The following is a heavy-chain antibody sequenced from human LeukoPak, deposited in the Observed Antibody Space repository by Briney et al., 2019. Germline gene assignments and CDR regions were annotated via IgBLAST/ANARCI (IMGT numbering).Heavy chain of an antibody. V-gene: IGHV3-33*01. D-gene: IGHD2-21*02. Sequence: GRSLRLSCAASGFTFSSYDMHWVRQAPGKGLEWVAVIWYDGSNKYYADSVKGRFTISRDNSKNTLYLQMNSLRAEDTAVYYCARDGQGVVVTALYYFDYWGQGTLVTVSS. CDR2: IWYDGSNK. CDR3: ARDGQGVVVTALYYFDY. CDR1: GFTFSSYD. J-gene: IGHJ4*02.